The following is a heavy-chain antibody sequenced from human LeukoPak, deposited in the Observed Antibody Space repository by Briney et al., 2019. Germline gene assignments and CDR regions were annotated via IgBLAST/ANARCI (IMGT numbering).Heavy chain of an antibody. V-gene: IGHV4-59*01. CDR1: GGSISSYY. D-gene: IGHD2-8*01. CDR3: ARDASSVRNYYYGMDV. CDR2: IYYSGST. Sequence: SETLSLTCTVSGGSISSYYWSWIRQPPGKGLEWIGYIYYSGSTNYNPSLKSRVTMSVDTSKNQFSLKLSSVTAADTAVYYCARDASSVRNYYYGMDVWGQGTTVTVSS. J-gene: IGHJ6*02.